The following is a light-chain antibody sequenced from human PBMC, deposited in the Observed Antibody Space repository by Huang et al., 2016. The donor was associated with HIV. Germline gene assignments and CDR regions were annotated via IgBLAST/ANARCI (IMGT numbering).Light chain of an antibody. CDR2: GAS. J-gene: IGKJ1*01. CDR1: QSVSSN. CDR3: QQYNNWPPWT. Sequence: EIVMTQSPATLSVSPGERATLSCRASQSVSSNLAWYQQKPGQAPRLLIVGASPRATCSPAMVSGSGSWTEFTLTISSLQSEDFAVYYCQQYNNWPPWTFGQGTKVEIK. V-gene: IGKV3-15*01.